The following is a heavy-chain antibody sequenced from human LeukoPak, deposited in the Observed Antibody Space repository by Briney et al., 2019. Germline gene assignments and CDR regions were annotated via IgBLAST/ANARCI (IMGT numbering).Heavy chain of an antibody. CDR3: ARAIDTATPVYYYCGMDV. CDR2: ISSSSSYI. Sequence: GGSLRLSCAASGFTFSSYSMNWVRQAPGKGLEWVSSISSSSSYIYYADSVKGRFTISRDNAKNSLYLQMNSLRAEDTAVYYCARAIDTATPVYYYCGMDVWGKGTTVTVSS. J-gene: IGHJ6*04. CDR1: GFTFSSYS. V-gene: IGHV3-21*01. D-gene: IGHD5-18*01.